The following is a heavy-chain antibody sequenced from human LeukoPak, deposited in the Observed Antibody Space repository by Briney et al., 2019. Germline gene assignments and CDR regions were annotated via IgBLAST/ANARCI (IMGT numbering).Heavy chain of an antibody. Sequence: SETLSLTCTVSGGSISSYYWSWIRQPAGKGLEWIGRIYTSGSTNYNPSLKSRVTMSVDTSKNQFSLKLSSVTAADTAVYYCARDDEVAGTFYYYGMDVWGRGTTVTVSS. J-gene: IGHJ6*02. CDR3: ARDDEVAGTFYYYGMDV. V-gene: IGHV4-4*07. CDR1: GGSISSYY. CDR2: IYTSGST. D-gene: IGHD6-19*01.